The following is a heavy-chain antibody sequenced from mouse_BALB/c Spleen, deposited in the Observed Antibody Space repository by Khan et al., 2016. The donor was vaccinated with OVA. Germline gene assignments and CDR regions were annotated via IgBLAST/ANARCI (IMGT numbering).Heavy chain of an antibody. CDR3: AREGSRYNYAMDY. Sequence: EVQLQESGPGLVKPSQSLSFTCTVTGYSITSDYAWNLIRQFPGNKLEWMGYISYSGSTNYNPSLKSRISITRETSKNQFFLQLSSVTTEDTATYYCAREGSRYNYAMDYWGQGTGVTVSS. V-gene: IGHV3-2*02. J-gene: IGHJ4*01. CDR2: ISYSGST. CDR1: GYSITSDYA. D-gene: IGHD1-1*01.